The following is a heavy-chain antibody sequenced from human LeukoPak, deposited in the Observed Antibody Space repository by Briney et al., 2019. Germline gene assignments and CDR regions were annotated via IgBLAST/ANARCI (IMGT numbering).Heavy chain of an antibody. CDR3: ASRNYYDSSGYYYYYFDY. J-gene: IGHJ4*02. CDR1: GFTFSNYA. CDR2: ISGSGTST. D-gene: IGHD3-22*01. Sequence: QAGGSLRLSCAPSGFTFSNYAMSWVRQAPGKGLQWVSGISGSGTSTYYADSVKGRFTISRDNSKNTLYLQMNSLRAEDTAVYYCASRNYYDSSGYYYYYFDYWGQGILVTVSS. V-gene: IGHV3-23*01.